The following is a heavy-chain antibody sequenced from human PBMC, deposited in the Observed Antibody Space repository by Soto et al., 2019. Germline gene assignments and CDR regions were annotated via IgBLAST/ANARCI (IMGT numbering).Heavy chain of an antibody. CDR3: TGDRGGGGGY. Sequence: EVQLVESGGGLVQPGGSLRLSCAASGFTFSTYWMHWVRQAPGKGLVWVSRINEDGSTINYADSVKGRFTISRDNAKNMLYREVNSRRAEDTAVYYWTGDRGGGGGYWGQGTLVTVSS. V-gene: IGHV3-74*01. CDR2: INEDGSTI. D-gene: IGHD3-16*01. J-gene: IGHJ4*02. CDR1: GFTFSTYW.